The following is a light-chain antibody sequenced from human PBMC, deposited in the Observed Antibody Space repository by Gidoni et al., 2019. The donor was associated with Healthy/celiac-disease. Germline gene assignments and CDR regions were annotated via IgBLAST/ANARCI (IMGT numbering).Light chain of an antibody. J-gene: IGKJ1*01. V-gene: IGKV1-8*01. Sequence: AIRMTQSPSSFSASTGDRVTITCRASQGISSYLAWYQQKPGKAPKRLIYAASTLQSGVPSRFSGSGSGTDFTLPISCLQSEDFATYYCQQYYSYPRTFGQGTRVEIK. CDR1: QGISSY. CDR2: AAS. CDR3: QQYYSYPRT.